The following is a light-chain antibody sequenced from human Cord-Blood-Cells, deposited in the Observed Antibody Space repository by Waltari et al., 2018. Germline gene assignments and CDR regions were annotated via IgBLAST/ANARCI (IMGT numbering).Light chain of an antibody. J-gene: IGLJ3*02. CDR1: SSDVGGYNY. V-gene: IGLV2-14*03. CDR3: SSYTSSSTWV. CDR2: DDS. Sequence: QSALTQPASVSGSPGQSITISCTGTSSDVGGYNYISWYQQHPGKAPKLMIYDDSNRRSAVSTLLSASASGSTASLTISGLQADDEADYYCSSYTSSSTWVFGGGTKLTVL.